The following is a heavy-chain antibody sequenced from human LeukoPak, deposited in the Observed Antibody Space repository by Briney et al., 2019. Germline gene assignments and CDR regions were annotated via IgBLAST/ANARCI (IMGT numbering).Heavy chain of an antibody. CDR1: GFTFGDYA. CDR3: ARSPPLGITIFGVVNDAFDI. V-gene: IGHV3-7*01. J-gene: IGHJ3*02. D-gene: IGHD3-3*01. Sequence: GGSLRLSRTASGFTFGDYAMTWVRQAPGKGLEWVANIKQEGSEKYYVDSVKGRFTIYRDNAKNSLYLQMNSLRAEDTAVYYCARSPPLGITIFGVVNDAFDIWGQGTMVTVSS. CDR2: IKQEGSEK.